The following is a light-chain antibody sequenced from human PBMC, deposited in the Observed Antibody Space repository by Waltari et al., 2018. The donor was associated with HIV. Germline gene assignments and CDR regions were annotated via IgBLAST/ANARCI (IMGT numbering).Light chain of an antibody. CDR2: QNN. J-gene: IGLJ3*02. CDR1: Y. V-gene: IGLV6-57*02. Sequence: YVQWFQQRPGSAPINVIYQNNQRASGVADRFSGSIDRSSNSASLTISGLKTEDEADFFCQSYDTSNSHWVFGGGTKLTVL. CDR3: QSYDTSNSHWV.